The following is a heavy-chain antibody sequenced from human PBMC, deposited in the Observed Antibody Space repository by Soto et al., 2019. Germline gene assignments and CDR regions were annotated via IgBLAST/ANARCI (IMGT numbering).Heavy chain of an antibody. V-gene: IGHV3-7*03. CDR3: ARDVGPVTIFGDALSGYFDF. CDR2: IKEDGSER. CDR1: GFSFGPYW. Sequence: EVQLVESGGGLVQPGGSLRLSCAVSGFSFGPYWMSGVRQAPGKGLECLASIKEDGSERYYLDSVKGRFTISRDNAKDSLALHMTRLRGEDTAFYYGARDVGPVTIFGDALSGYFDFWGQGTLVTVSS. D-gene: IGHD3-3*01. J-gene: IGHJ4*02.